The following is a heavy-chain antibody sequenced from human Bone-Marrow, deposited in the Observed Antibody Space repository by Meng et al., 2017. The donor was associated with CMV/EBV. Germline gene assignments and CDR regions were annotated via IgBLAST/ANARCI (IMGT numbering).Heavy chain of an antibody. CDR1: GFTFSSAW. CDR2: IRYDGSNK. V-gene: IGHV3-30*02. D-gene: IGHD2-15*01. Sequence: GGSLRLSCAASGFTFSSAWMSWVRQVPGKGLEWVAFIRYDGSNKYYADSVKGRFTISRDNSKNTLYLQMNSLRAEDTAVYYCAKDRATGFVRYYYGMDVWGQGTTVTVSS. J-gene: IGHJ6*02. CDR3: AKDRATGFVRYYYGMDV.